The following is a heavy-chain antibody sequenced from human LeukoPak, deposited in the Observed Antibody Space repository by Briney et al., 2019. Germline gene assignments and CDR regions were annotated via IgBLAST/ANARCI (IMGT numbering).Heavy chain of an antibody. D-gene: IGHD3-10*01. CDR1: GYTFTTYD. V-gene: IGHV1-8*01. CDR3: ARVTRGGSMFDP. Sequence: ASVKVSCKASGYTFTTYDINWVRQATGQGLEWMGWMNPNSGNTGYAQKFQDRATMTRNTSITTAYMELSSLISEDTAVYYCARVTRGGSMFDPWGQGTLVTVSS. CDR2: MNPNSGNT. J-gene: IGHJ5*02.